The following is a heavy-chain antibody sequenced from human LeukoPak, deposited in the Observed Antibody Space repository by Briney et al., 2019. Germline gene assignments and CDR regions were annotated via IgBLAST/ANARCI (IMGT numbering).Heavy chain of an antibody. J-gene: IGHJ4*02. Sequence: GGSLRLSCAASGSTFSSYSMTWVRQAPGKGLEWVSAISGGGENTYYADSVKGRFTISRDNSKNTLYLQMHSLRAEDTAVYYCARRIAARPWSPPFDYWGQGTLVTVSS. D-gene: IGHD6-6*01. CDR1: GSTFSSYS. CDR3: ARRIAARPWSPPFDY. CDR2: ISGGGENT. V-gene: IGHV3-23*01.